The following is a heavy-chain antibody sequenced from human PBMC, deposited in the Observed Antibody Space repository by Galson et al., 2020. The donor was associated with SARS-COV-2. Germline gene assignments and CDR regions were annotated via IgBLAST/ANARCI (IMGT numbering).Heavy chain of an antibody. V-gene: IGHV5-51*01. CDR2: IYPGDSDT. CDR1: GYSFTSYW. D-gene: IGHD2-2*01. J-gene: IGHJ4*02. CDR3: ASSTSSPFGHFDY. Sequence: GESLKISCKDSGYSFTSYWIGWVRQMPGKGLGWMGSIYPGDSDTRYSPSFQGQVTISADKSISTAYLQWSSLKASDTAMYYCASSTSSPFGHFDYWGQGTLVTVSS.